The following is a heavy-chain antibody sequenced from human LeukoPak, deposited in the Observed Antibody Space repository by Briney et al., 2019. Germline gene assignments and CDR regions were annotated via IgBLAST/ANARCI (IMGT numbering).Heavy chain of an antibody. CDR2: INHSGST. CDR3: ARAPQRAAYQMPTLNWFDP. V-gene: IGHV4-34*01. D-gene: IGHD2-2*01. Sequence: NPADTASLMHAVYCRSFSVYYWGSIRPPPGKGLEWLGVINHSGSTNYNPPLKTRVTISVDTSKNQFSLKLSSVTAADTAVYYCARAPQRAAYQMPTLNWFDPWGQGTLVTVSS. J-gene: IGHJ5*02. CDR1: CRSFSVYY.